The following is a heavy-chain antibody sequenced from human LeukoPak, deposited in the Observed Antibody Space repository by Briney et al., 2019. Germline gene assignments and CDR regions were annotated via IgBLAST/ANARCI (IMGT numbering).Heavy chain of an antibody. CDR3: ARVVYQPYIQLTYGMGV. CDR1: GGSISSGVYS. V-gene: IGHV4-30-2*01. CDR2: IYHSGST. D-gene: IGHD2-2*01. Sequence: SETLSLTCAVSGGSISSGVYSWSWIRQAPGKGLEWIGYIYHSGSTYYNPSLKSRVTISVDRSKNQFSLKLTSVTAADTAVYYCARVVYQPYIQLTYGMGVWGQGTTVTVSS. J-gene: IGHJ6*02.